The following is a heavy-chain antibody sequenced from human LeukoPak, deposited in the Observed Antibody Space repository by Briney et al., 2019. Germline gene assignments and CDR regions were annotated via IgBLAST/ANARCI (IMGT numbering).Heavy chain of an antibody. V-gene: IGHV1-69*13. D-gene: IGHD3-22*01. Sequence: GASVKVSCKASGGTFSSYAISWVRQAPGQGLEWMGGIIPIFGTAKYAQKFQGRVTITADESTSTAYMELSSLRSEDTAVYYCASHYYDSSGYYYGFDYWGQGTLVTVSS. CDR1: GGTFSSYA. CDR3: ASHYYDSSGYYYGFDY. CDR2: IIPIFGTA. J-gene: IGHJ4*02.